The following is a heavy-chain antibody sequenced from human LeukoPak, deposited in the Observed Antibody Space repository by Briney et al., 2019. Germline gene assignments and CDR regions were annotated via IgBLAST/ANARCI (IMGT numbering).Heavy chain of an antibody. Sequence: ASVKVSCKASGYTFTGYYMHWVRQAPGQGFEWMGWINPNSGATNSAQKFQGRVTMTRDTAISTAYMELNRLRSDDTAMYYCARGDTSGYHYFDSWGQGTQVTVSS. V-gene: IGHV1-2*02. D-gene: IGHD3-22*01. CDR2: INPNSGAT. J-gene: IGHJ4*02. CDR3: ARGDTSGYHYFDS. CDR1: GYTFTGYY.